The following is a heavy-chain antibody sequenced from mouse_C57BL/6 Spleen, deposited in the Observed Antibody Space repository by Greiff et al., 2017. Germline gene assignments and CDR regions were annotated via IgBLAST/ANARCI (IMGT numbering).Heavy chain of an antibody. CDR2: ISNGGGST. D-gene: IGHD2-10*02. CDR3: ARPLDGYYAMDY. CDR1: GFTFSDYY. V-gene: IGHV5-12*01. Sequence: EVQVVESGGGLVQPGGSLKLSCAASGFTFSDYYMYWVRQTPEKRLEWVAYISNGGGSTYYPDTVKGRFTISRDNAKNTLYLQMSRLKSEDTAMYYCARPLDGYYAMDYWGQGTSVTVSS. J-gene: IGHJ4*01.